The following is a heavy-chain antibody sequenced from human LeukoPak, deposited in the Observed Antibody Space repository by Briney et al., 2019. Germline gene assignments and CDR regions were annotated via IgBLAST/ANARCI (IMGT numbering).Heavy chain of an antibody. CDR1: GGSFSGYY. V-gene: IGHV4-34*01. D-gene: IGHD3-10*01. J-gene: IGHJ6*02. CDR2: INHSGST. CDR3: ARDLGNYITMVRGVISGMDV. Sequence: SETLSLTCAVYGGSFSGYYWSWIRQPPGKGLEWIGEINHSGSTNYNPSLKSRVTISVDTSKNQFSLKLSSVTAADTAVYYCARDLGNYITMVRGVISGMDVWGQGTTVTVSS.